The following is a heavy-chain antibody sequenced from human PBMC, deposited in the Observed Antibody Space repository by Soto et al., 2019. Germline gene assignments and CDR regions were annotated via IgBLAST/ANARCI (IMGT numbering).Heavy chain of an antibody. Sequence: HPGGSLRLSCAASGFTFSSYGMHWVRQAPGKGLEWVAVISYDGSNKYYADSVKGRFTISRDNSKNTLYLQMNSLRAEDTAVYYCARGRLEDYFPYYYDSSGYHYWGQGTLVTVSS. J-gene: IGHJ4*02. V-gene: IGHV3-30*03. CDR1: GFTFSSYG. CDR2: ISYDGSNK. CDR3: ARGRLEDYFPYYYDSSGYHY. D-gene: IGHD3-22*01.